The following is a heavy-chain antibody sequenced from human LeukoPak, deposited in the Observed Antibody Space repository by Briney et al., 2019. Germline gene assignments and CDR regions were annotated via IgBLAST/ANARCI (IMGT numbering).Heavy chain of an antibody. D-gene: IGHD5-24*01. Sequence: GGSLRLSCAASGFTFSSYWMSWVRQAPGKGLEWVSAISGSGGRTYYADSVKGRFTISRDNSKNTLYLQMNSLRAEDTAVYYCASQRWGTYWYFDLWGRGTLVTVSS. CDR3: ASQRWGTYWYFDL. CDR1: GFTFSSYW. V-gene: IGHV3-23*01. CDR2: ISGSGGRT. J-gene: IGHJ2*01.